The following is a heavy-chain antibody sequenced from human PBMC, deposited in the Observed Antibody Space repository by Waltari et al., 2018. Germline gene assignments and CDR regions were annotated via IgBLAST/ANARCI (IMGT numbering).Heavy chain of an antibody. V-gene: IGHV4-34*01. Sequence: QVQLQQWGAGLLQPSETLSLTCAVYGGSFSGYYWSWIRQPPGKGLEWIGEIKHSGSTNYNPSLKSRVTISVDTSKNQFSLKLSSVTAADTAVYYCARTAPFWSGYNPNWFDPWGQGTLVTVSS. CDR1: GGSFSGYY. D-gene: IGHD3-3*01. J-gene: IGHJ5*02. CDR2: IKHSGST. CDR3: ARTAPFWSGYNPNWFDP.